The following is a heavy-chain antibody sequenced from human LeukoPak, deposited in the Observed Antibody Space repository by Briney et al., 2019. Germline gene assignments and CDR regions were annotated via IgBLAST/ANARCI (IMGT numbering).Heavy chain of an antibody. CDR2: IYYSGST. V-gene: IGHV4-59*08. Sequence: PSETLSLTCTVSGGSISSYYWSWIRQPPGKGLEWIGYIYYSGSTNYNPSLKSRVTISVDTSKNQFSLKLSSVTAADTAVYYCARHKTTVTTTLGLYYYYGMDVWGQGITVTVSS. CDR3: ARHKTTVTTTLGLYYYYGMDV. J-gene: IGHJ6*02. D-gene: IGHD4-11*01. CDR1: GGSISSYY.